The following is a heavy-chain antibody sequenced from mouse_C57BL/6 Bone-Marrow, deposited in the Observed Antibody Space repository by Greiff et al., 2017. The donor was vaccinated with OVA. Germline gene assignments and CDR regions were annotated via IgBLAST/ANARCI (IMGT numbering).Heavy chain of an antibody. D-gene: IGHD1-1*01. CDR3: ARFITTVVGYFDV. CDR1: GYSITSGYY. CDR2: ISYDGSN. Sequence: EVQLQESGPGLVKPSQSLSLTCSVTGYSITSGYYWNWIRQFPGNKLEWMGYISYDGSNNYNPSLKNRISITRDTSKNQFFLKLNSVTTEDTATYYCARFITTVVGYFDVWGTGTTVTVSS. J-gene: IGHJ1*03. V-gene: IGHV3-6*01.